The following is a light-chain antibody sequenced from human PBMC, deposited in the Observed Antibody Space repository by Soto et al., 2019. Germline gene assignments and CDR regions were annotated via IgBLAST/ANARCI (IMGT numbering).Light chain of an antibody. CDR1: SGHSSYI. V-gene: IGLV4-60*02. CDR2: LEGSGSY. CDR3: ETWDINTHVV. J-gene: IGLJ2*01. Sequence: QLVLTQSSSASASLGSSVKLTCTLSSGHSSYIIAWHQQQPGKAPRYLMKLEGSGSYNKGSGVPDRFSGSSSGADRYLTISNLLFEDEADYYCETWDINTHVVFGGGTKLTVL.